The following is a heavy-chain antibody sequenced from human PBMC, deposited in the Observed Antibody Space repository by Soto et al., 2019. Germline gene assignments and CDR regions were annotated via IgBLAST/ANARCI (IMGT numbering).Heavy chain of an antibody. CDR3: AKGQGSSWDEIDH. CDR1: GFTFSNYA. D-gene: IGHD6-13*01. CDR2: ISGSGGST. Sequence: EVQLLESGGGLVQPGGSLRLSCAASGFTFSNYAVTWVRQAPGKGLEWVSTISGSGGSTYYADSVKGRFTISRDNSKNTLYLQMNSLRAEDTAVYYCAKGQGSSWDEIDHWGQGTLVTVSS. J-gene: IGHJ4*02. V-gene: IGHV3-23*01.